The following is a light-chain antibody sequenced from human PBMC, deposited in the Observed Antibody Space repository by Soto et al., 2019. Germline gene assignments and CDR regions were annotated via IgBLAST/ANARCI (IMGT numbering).Light chain of an antibody. J-gene: IGKJ2*01. CDR1: QGISSH. V-gene: IGKV1-9*01. CDR3: QQVNGYPHT. Sequence: DIQLTQSPSFLSASVGDRVTITCRASQGISSHLAWYQQSPEKAPKLLIYAASTLQSGVPSRFSGSGSGTEFTLTISSLQPEDFATSYCQQVNGYPHTFGQGTKLEIK. CDR2: AAS.